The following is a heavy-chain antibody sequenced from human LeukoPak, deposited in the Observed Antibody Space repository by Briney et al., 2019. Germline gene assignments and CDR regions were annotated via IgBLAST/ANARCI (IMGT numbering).Heavy chain of an antibody. CDR3: ARVFYDSSGYSDY. Sequence: ASVRVSCKASGYTFTIYDINWVRQATGQGLEWMGWMNPNSGNTGYAQKFQGRVTMTRNTSISTAYMELSSLRSEDTAVYYCARVFYDSSGYSDYWGQGTLVTVSS. V-gene: IGHV1-8*01. J-gene: IGHJ4*02. CDR1: GYTFTIYD. D-gene: IGHD3-22*01. CDR2: MNPNSGNT.